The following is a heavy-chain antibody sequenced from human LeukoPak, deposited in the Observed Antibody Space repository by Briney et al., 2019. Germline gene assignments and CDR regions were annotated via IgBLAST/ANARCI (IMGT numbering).Heavy chain of an antibody. D-gene: IGHD2-15*01. V-gene: IGHV5-51*01. CDR3: TRGPTDVVVGADWFDP. Sequence: GGSLKISCRGSGYTFSNYWIGWVRQMPGKGLEWVGIFYPGNSDNRYGPSFQGRVTISVDKSINTAYLQWSSLRASDTAIYYCTRGPTDVVVGADWFDPWGQGTLVTVSS. CDR2: FYPGNSDN. CDR1: GYTFSNYW. J-gene: IGHJ5*02.